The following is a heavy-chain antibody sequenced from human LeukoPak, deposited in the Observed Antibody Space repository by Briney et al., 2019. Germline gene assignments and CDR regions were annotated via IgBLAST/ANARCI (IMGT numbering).Heavy chain of an antibody. J-gene: IGHJ6*02. CDR3: ASGIVATTPHYYGMDV. D-gene: IGHD5-12*01. CDR2: INPNSGGT. CDR1: GYTFTSYG. Sequence: ASVKVSCKASGYTFTSYGISWVRQAPGQGLEWMGWINPNSGGTNYAQKFQGRVTMTRDTSISTAYMELSRLRSDDTAVYYCASGIVATTPHYYGMDVWGQGTTVTVSS. V-gene: IGHV1-2*02.